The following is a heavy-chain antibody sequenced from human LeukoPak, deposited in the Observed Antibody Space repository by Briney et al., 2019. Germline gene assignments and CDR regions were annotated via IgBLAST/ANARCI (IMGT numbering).Heavy chain of an antibody. Sequence: SETLSLTCTVSGYSISSGSYWGWIRQPPGKGLEWMGRIYHSGNTYHNPSLKSRVTISIATSKTQFSLKLSSVTAADTAVYYCARGSVRYFDWTDAFDIWGQGTRVTVSS. CDR3: ARGSVRYFDWTDAFDI. J-gene: IGHJ3*02. D-gene: IGHD3-9*01. V-gene: IGHV4-38-2*02. CDR1: GYSISSGSY. CDR2: IYHSGNT.